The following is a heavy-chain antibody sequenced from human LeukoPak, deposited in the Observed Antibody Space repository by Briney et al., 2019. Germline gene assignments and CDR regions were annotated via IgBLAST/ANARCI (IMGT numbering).Heavy chain of an antibody. D-gene: IGHD3-22*01. CDR1: GYTFTGYY. J-gene: IGHJ3*02. V-gene: IGHV1-2*02. Sequence: GASVKVSCKASGYTFTGYYMHWVRQAPGQGLEWMGWINPNSGATNYVPRFQGRVTMTRDTSISTAYMELTSLTSDDAAVYYCARGNYYYDRNGYYPLGAFDIWGQGTMVSVSS. CDR2: INPNSGAT. CDR3: ARGNYYYDRNGYYPLGAFDI.